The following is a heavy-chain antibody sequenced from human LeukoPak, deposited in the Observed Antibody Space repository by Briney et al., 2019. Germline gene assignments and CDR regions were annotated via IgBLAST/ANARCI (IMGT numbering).Heavy chain of an antibody. Sequence: PSETLSLTCTVSGVSLTSGRRYWSWIRQPAGKGLEGIGHFYSSTRTTYNPSLESRVTITGDTAKNQISLKLDSVTAADTAVYFCARCMSELDYGDYAYYYHMEVWGKGTTVTVSS. CDR3: ARCMSELDYGDYAYYYHMEV. D-gene: IGHD4-17*01. V-gene: IGHV4-61*09. CDR1: GVSLTSGRRY. J-gene: IGHJ6*04. CDR2: FYSSTRT.